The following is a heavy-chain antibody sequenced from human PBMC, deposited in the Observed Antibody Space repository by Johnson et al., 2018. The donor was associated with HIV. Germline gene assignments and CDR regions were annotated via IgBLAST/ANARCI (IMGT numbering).Heavy chain of an antibody. Sequence: VQLVESGGGVVRPGGSLRLSCAASGFTFDDYGMSWVRQAPGKGLEWVSGITWNSGSIGYADSVRGRFTISRDNSKNTLYLQMNSLRAEDTAVYYCARETRSAAAGHGAFDVWGQGTMVTVSS. J-gene: IGHJ3*01. V-gene: IGHV3-20*04. CDR1: GFTFDDYG. CDR2: ITWNSGSI. CDR3: ARETRSAAAGHGAFDV. D-gene: IGHD6-13*01.